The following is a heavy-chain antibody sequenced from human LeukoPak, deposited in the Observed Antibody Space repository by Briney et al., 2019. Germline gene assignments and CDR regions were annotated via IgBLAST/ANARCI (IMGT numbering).Heavy chain of an antibody. CDR1: GFTFSTYA. Sequence: GGSLRLSCAASGFTFSTYAMSWVRQAPGKGLEWVSAISSGGGSTYYADSVKGRFTISRDNSKNTLYLQMNSLRAEDTAVYYCAKGPLGYCYDXSCYIDYWGQGTLVTVSS. CDR3: AKGPLGYCYDXSCYIDY. V-gene: IGHV3-23*01. J-gene: IGHJ4*02. CDR2: ISSGGGST. D-gene: IGHD2-15*01.